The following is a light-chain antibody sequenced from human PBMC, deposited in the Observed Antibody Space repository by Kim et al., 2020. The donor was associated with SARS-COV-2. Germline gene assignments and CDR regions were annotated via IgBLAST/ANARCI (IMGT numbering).Light chain of an antibody. J-gene: IGLJ3*02. CDR1: SGHSNYF. CDR2: VEGSGSY. CDR3: ETWDSNIQV. Sequence: SACASLGSSVKLTCTLSSGHSNYFIAWHQQQPGKAPRFLMKVEGSGSYNKGGGVPDRFSGSRSGADRYLIISNLHSEDEADYYCETWDSNIQVFGGETQLTVL. V-gene: IGLV4-60*03.